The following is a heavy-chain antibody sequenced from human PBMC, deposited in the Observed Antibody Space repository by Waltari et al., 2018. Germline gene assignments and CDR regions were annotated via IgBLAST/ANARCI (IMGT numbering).Heavy chain of an antibody. J-gene: IGHJ5*02. CDR2: ISSDGSDE. CDR1: GFTLSSYA. D-gene: IGHD6-19*01. CDR3: ARGEGVSSGWHSNWFDP. Sequence: AASGFTLSSYAIHWVRQAPGKGLEWVAVISSDGSDEYYADSVKGRFTISRDNSRSTLFLQMNSLRTEDTAVYYCARGEGVSSGWHSNWFDPWGQGTLVTVSS. V-gene: IGHV3-30*04.